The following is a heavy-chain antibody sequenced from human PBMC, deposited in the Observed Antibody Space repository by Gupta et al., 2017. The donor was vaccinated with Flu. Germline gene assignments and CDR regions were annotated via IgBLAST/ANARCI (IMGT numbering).Heavy chain of an antibody. J-gene: IGHJ6*02. CDR2: ISWNSGSI. Sequence: EVQLVESGGGLVQPGRSLRLSCAASGFTFDDYAMHCVSQAPGKGLEWVSGISWNSGSIGYADSVKGRFTISRDNAKNSLYLQMNSLRAEDTALYYCAKDTGRRGSSLSSGWYRNYYYYYGMDVWGQGTTVTVSS. V-gene: IGHV3-9*01. CDR3: AKDTGRRGSSLSSGWYRNYYYYYGMDV. D-gene: IGHD6-19*01. CDR1: GFTFDDYA.